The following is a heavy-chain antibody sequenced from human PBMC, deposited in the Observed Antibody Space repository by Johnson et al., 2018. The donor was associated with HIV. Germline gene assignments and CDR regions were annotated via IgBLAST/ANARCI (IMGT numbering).Heavy chain of an antibody. D-gene: IGHD3/OR15-3a*01. CDR3: ARDPGLYYDIWVSAFDI. J-gene: IGHJ3*02. Sequence: QVPLVESGGGVVQPGRSLRLSCAASGFTFSSYGMHWVRQAPGKGLEWVAVISYDGRNKYYADSVKGRFTISRDNSKNTLDLQMNNLRAEDTAVYYCARDPGLYYDIWVSAFDIWGQGTMVTVSS. CDR1: GFTFSSYG. CDR2: ISYDGRNK. V-gene: IGHV3-30*03.